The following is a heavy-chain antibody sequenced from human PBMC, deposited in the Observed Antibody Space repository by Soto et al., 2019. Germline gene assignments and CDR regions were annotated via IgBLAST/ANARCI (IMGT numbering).Heavy chain of an antibody. D-gene: IGHD3-3*01. Sequence: QVQLEQSGAEVKTLGSSVKVSCKASGDTFNKYAISWVRQAPGQGLEWMGGIIPIFGTANYAPQFQDRVTITADEATSTAYMELTSLKSDDTAVYFCARGARFLEWLSFDHWGQGTLVTASS. V-gene: IGHV1-69*12. CDR2: IIPIFGTA. CDR1: GDTFNKYA. CDR3: ARGARFLEWLSFDH. J-gene: IGHJ4*02.